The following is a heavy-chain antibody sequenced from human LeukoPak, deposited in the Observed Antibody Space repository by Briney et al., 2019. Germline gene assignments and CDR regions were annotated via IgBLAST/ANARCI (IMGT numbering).Heavy chain of an antibody. CDR2: IYPGDSDT. CDR3: ARCSNTKGYYDILTGYYPGRADAFDI. V-gene: IGHV5-51*01. CDR1: GYSFTSYW. J-gene: IGHJ3*02. D-gene: IGHD3-9*01. Sequence: GESLKISCKGSGYSFTSYWIGWVRQMPGKGLEWMGIIYPGDSDTRYSPSFQGQVTISADKSISTAYLQWSSLKASDTAMYYCARCSNTKGYYDILTGYYPGRADAFDIWAKGQWSPSLQ.